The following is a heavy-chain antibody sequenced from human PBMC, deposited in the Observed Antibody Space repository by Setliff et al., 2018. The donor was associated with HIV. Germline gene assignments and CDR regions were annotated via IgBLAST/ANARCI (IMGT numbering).Heavy chain of an antibody. CDR3: ARTLGYCSGGSCYLDY. V-gene: IGHV1-69*13. Sequence: SVKVSCKASGGTFSSYGTNWVRQAPGQGLEWMGGIIPMFGTANYAQKFQGRVTITADESTSTVYMELTRLRSEDTAVYYCARTLGYCSGGSCYLDYWGQGTLVTVSS. J-gene: IGHJ4*02. CDR1: GGTFSSYG. D-gene: IGHD2-15*01. CDR2: IIPMFGTA.